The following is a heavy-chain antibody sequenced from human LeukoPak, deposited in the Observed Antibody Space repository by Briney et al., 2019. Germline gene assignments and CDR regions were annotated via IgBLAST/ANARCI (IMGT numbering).Heavy chain of an antibody. V-gene: IGHV1-69*01. CDR3: ARGRYSSGWYEDY. D-gene: IGHD6-19*01. CDR2: IIPIFGTA. Sequence: SVKVSCKASGGTFSSYAISWVRQAPGQGLEWMGGIIPIFGTANYAQKFQGRVTITADESTSTAYMELSSLRSEDMAVYYCARGRYSSGWYEDYWGQGTLVTVSS. J-gene: IGHJ4*02. CDR1: GGTFSSYA.